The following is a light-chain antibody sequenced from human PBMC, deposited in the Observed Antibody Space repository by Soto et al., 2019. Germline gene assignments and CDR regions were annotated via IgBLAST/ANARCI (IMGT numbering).Light chain of an antibody. CDR3: QQYNSYSCT. CDR2: KAS. CDR1: QTISSW. Sequence: IQMTQSPSTLSGSVGDRVTITCRASQTISSWLAWYQQKPGKAPKLLIYKASTLKSGVPSRFSGSGSGTEFTLTISSLQPDDFATYYCQQYNSYSCTFGQGTK. V-gene: IGKV1-5*03. J-gene: IGKJ1*01.